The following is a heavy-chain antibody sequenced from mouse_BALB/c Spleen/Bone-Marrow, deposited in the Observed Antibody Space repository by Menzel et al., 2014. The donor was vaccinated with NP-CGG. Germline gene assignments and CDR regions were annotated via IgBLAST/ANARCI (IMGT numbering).Heavy chain of an antibody. Sequence: VQLKESGGGLVQPGGSRKLSCVASGFTFSSFGMHWVRQAPEKGLEWVAYISSGNSSTYYADTLKGRFTISRDNPKNTLFLQMTSLRSEDTAMYYCARGYYYGSSHYWYFDVWGAGTTVTVSS. D-gene: IGHD1-1*01. V-gene: IGHV5-17*02. CDR1: GFTFSSFG. CDR3: ARGYYYGSSHYWYFDV. CDR2: ISSGNSST. J-gene: IGHJ1*01.